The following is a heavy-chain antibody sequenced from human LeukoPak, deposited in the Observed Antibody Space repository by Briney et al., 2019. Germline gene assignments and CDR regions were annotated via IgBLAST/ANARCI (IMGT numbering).Heavy chain of an antibody. V-gene: IGHV3-23*01. J-gene: IGHJ4*02. CDR3: AKEVTPYPQVITCFDY. D-gene: IGHD3-22*01. CDR1: GFTFSSHA. Sequence: GGSLRLSCAASGFTFSSHAMTWVRQAPGKGLEWVPGIDGDGTNTYYADSVKGRFTVSRDNSKNTLYLQMNSLRADDTAVYYCAKEVTPYPQVITCFDYWGQGSLVTVSS. CDR2: IDGDGTNT.